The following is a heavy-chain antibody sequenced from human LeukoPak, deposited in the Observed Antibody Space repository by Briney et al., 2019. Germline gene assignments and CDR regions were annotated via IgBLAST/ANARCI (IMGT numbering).Heavy chain of an antibody. CDR3: EGDQGYGNFNK. V-gene: IGHV3-7*03. CDR2: INGDGSEK. Sequence: GGSLRLSCVGSGFTLNSSWINWVRQAPGKGLEGVAGINGDGSEKYCVDSVKGRFTISRDNAKNSVYLQLSSLRVEDTAFYYCEGDQGYGNFNKGAQGT. D-gene: IGHD5-18*01. J-gene: IGHJ4*02. CDR1: GFTLNSSW.